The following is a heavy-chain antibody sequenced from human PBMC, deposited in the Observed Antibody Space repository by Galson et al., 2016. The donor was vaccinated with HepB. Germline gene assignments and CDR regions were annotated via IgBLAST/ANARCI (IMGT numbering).Heavy chain of an antibody. D-gene: IGHD3-22*01. CDR2: ISYDGSIK. Sequence: SLRLSCAASGFTFLSYGMHWVRQAPGKGLEWVAVISYDGSIKYYVDSVKGRFTISRDNSKNTLYLQMNSLRAEDTAVYYCAKDFTMIVVPYYYYGMDVWGQGTTATVSS. J-gene: IGHJ6*02. V-gene: IGHV3-30*18. CDR1: GFTFLSYG. CDR3: AKDFTMIVVPYYYYGMDV.